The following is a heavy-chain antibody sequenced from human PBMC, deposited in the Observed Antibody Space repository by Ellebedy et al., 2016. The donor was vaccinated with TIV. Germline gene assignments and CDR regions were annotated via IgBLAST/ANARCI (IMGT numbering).Heavy chain of an antibody. Sequence: PGGSLRLSCAASGFTFSSYAMSWVRQAPGKGLVWVSRINTDGRTIDYADSVKGRFTISRDNAKNTLYLQMNSLRLEDTGVYFCARAGSYRFDYWGQGSLATVSS. D-gene: IGHD1-26*01. CDR3: ARAGSYRFDY. J-gene: IGHJ4*02. CDR1: GFTFSSYA. CDR2: INTDGRTI. V-gene: IGHV3-74*01.